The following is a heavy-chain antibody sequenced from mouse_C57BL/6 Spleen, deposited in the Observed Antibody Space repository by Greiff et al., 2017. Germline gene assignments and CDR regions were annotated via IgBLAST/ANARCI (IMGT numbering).Heavy chain of an antibody. CDR3: ARSGDGRAMDY. CDR1: GYTFTSYW. V-gene: IGHV1-64*01. J-gene: IGHJ4*01. Sequence: QVQLQQPGAELVKPGASVKLSCKASGYTFTSYWMHWVKQRTGQGLEWIGMIHPNSGSTNYNEKFKSKATLTVDKSSSTAYMQLSSLTSEDSAVYYCARSGDGRAMDYWSQGTSVTVSS. CDR2: IHPNSGST. D-gene: IGHD2-3*01.